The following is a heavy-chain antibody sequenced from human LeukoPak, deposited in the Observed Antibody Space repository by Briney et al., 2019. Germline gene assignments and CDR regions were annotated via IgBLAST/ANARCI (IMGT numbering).Heavy chain of an antibody. D-gene: IGHD6-6*01. J-gene: IGHJ4*02. CDR2: ISAYNGNT. Sequence: ASVKVSCKASGYTFTSYGISWVRQAPGQGLEWMGWISAYNGNTNYAQKLQGRVTMTTDTSTSAAYMELRSLRSDDTAVYYCARSSIAARPDYFDYWGQGTLVTVSS. CDR1: GYTFTSYG. V-gene: IGHV1-18*01. CDR3: ARSSIAARPDYFDY.